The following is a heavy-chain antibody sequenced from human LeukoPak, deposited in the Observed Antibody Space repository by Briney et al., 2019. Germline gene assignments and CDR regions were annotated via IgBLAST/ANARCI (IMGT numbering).Heavy chain of an antibody. Sequence: ASVKVSCKASGYTFTSYDINWVRQATGQGLEWMGWMNPNSGNTGYAQKFQGRVTMTRNTSISTAYMELSSLRSEDTAVYYCARVPLNSNCDFWSGYLVYGMDVWGQGTTVTVSS. V-gene: IGHV1-8*01. CDR1: GYTFTSYD. CDR2: MNPNSGNT. J-gene: IGHJ6*02. CDR3: ARVPLNSNCDFWSGYLVYGMDV. D-gene: IGHD3-3*01.